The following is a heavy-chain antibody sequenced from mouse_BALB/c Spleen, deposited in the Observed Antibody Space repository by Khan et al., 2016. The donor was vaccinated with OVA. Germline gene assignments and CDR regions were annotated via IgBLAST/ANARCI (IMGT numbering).Heavy chain of an antibody. CDR3: TRGGYSSFAY. Sequence: EVQLQESGTVLARPGASVKMSCKASGYSFTDYLIHWVKQRPGQGLEWIGDIFPGNSDTTYNQKFRDKAKLTADTSASAAYMELRRLTNGDSAVYYCTRGGYSSFAYWGQGTLVTVSA. V-gene: IGHV1-5*01. J-gene: IGHJ3*01. D-gene: IGHD1-3*01. CDR2: IFPGNSDT. CDR1: GYSFTDYL.